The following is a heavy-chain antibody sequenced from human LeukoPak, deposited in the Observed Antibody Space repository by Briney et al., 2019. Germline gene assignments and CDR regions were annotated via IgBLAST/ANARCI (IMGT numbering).Heavy chain of an antibody. CDR3: ARTGPDSSGYYYDY. CDR1: GGSFSGYY. CDR2: INHSGST. D-gene: IGHD3-22*01. V-gene: IGHV4-34*01. J-gene: IGHJ4*02. Sequence: SETLSLTCAVYGGSFSGYYWSWIRQPPGKGLEWIGEINHSGSTNYNPSLKCRVTISVDTSKNQFSLKLSSVTAADTAVYYCARTGPDSSGYYYDYWGQGTLVTVSS.